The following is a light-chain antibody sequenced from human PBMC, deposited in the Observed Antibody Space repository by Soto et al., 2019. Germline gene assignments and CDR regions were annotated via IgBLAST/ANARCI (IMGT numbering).Light chain of an antibody. CDR3: QQYYSTPRT. CDR2: WAS. Sequence: DIVMTQSPDSLAVSLVERATINCKSSQSVVYSSNNKNYLAWYQQKTGQPPKLLIYWASTRESGVPDRFSGSGSGTDITLTISSLQAEVVAVYYCQQYYSTPRTFGAGTKVDIK. V-gene: IGKV4-1*01. CDR1: QSVVYSSNNKNY. J-gene: IGKJ3*01.